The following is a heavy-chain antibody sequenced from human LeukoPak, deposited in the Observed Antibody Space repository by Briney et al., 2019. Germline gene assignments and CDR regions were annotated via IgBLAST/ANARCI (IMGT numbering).Heavy chain of an antibody. Sequence: GRSLRLSCAASGFTFSSYAMHWVRQAPGKGLEWVAVISYDGSNKYYADSVKGRFTISRDNSKNTLYLQMNSLRAEDTAVYYCARVIGGQAFDYWGQGTLVTVSS. D-gene: IGHD1-26*01. CDR2: ISYDGSNK. CDR1: GFTFSSYA. J-gene: IGHJ4*02. V-gene: IGHV3-30-3*01. CDR3: ARVIGGQAFDY.